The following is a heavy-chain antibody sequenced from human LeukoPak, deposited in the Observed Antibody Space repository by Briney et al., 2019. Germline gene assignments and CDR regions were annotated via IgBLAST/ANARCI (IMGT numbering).Heavy chain of an antibody. CDR2: TYYRSKWYN. Sequence: SQTLSLTCAISGDSVSSNSATWNWIRQSPSRGLEWLGTTYYRSKWYNGYAVSVKSRITINPDTSKNQFSLQLNSVTPEDTAVYYCARQKSSNWHEIDYWGQGSLVTVSS. CDR3: ARQKSSNWHEIDY. CDR1: GDSVSSNSAT. V-gene: IGHV6-1*01. J-gene: IGHJ4*02. D-gene: IGHD6-13*01.